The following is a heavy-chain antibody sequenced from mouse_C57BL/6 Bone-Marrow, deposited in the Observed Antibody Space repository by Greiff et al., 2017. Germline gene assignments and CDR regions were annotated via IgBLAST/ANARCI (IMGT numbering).Heavy chain of an antibody. Sequence: DVMLVESGGGLVKPGGSLKLSCAASGFTFSSYAMSWVRQTPEKRLEWVATISDGGSYTYYPDNVKGRFTISSDNAKNNLYLQMSHLKSEDTAMYYWARDSYGYGVCAMDYWGQGTSVTVSA. D-gene: IGHD2-14*01. CDR3: ARDSYGYGVCAMDY. CDR1: GFTFSSYA. V-gene: IGHV5-4*01. CDR2: ISDGGSYT. J-gene: IGHJ4*01.